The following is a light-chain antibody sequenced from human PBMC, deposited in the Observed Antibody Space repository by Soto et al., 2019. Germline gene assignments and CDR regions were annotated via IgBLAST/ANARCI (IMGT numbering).Light chain of an antibody. CDR3: QQSDSTPRT. Sequence: DIQMTQSPSSLSASVGDRVTITCRASQSISSYLNWYQQKPGKAPKLLIYAASSLQSVVPSRFSGIESGTDFTLTISSLQPEYFATYYCQQSDSTPRTFGQGTKLEIK. CDR2: AAS. CDR1: QSISSY. V-gene: IGKV1-39*01. J-gene: IGKJ2*01.